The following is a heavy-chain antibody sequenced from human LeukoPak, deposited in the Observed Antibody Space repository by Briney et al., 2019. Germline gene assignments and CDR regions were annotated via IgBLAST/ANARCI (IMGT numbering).Heavy chain of an antibody. D-gene: IGHD6-13*01. CDR3: ARDLSWGSSWSYGMDV. CDR2: ISYDGSNK. Sequence: GGSLRLSCAASGFTFSNYAMHWVRRAPGKGLEWIAVISYDGSNKYYADSVKGRFTISRDNSKNTLYLQMNSLRAEDTAVYYCARDLSWGSSWSYGMDVWGQGTTVTVSS. V-gene: IGHV3-30-3*01. J-gene: IGHJ6*02. CDR1: GFTFSNYA.